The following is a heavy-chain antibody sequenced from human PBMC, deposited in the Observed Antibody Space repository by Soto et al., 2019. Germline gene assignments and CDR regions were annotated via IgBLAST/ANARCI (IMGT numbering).Heavy chain of an antibody. CDR2: INHSGST. CDR3: ARGSNESGRGPRDAFDI. D-gene: IGHD3-10*01. V-gene: IGHV4-34*01. J-gene: IGHJ3*02. CDR1: GGSFSGYY. Sequence: QVQLQQWGAGLLKPSETLSLTCAVYGGSFSGYYWSWIRQPPGKGLEWIGEINHSGSTNYNPSLKCRVTISVDTSKSEFSLKLSCVTSADTAVYYCARGSNESGRGPRDAFDIWGQGTMVTVSS.